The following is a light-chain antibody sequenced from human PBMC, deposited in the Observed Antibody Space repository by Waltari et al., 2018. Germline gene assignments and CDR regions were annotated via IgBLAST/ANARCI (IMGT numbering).Light chain of an antibody. CDR1: QSVGRT. CDR2: GAA. Sequence: EIVFTQSPGTLSFSPGERATPSCRASQSVGRTLAWYQQKPGQAPKLLLYGAAIRATGIPDRFSGSGSGTDFSLTISSLEPEDFAIYFCQHYVRLPATFGQGTKVEIK. CDR3: QHYVRLPAT. V-gene: IGKV3-20*01. J-gene: IGKJ1*01.